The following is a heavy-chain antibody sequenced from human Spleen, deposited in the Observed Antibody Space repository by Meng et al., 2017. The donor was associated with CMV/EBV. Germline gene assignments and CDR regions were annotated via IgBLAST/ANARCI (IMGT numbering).Heavy chain of an antibody. Sequence: GESLKISCAASGFTFSSYSMNWVRQAPGKGLEWVANIKQDGSEKYYVDSVKGRFTISRDNAKNSLYLQMNSLSAEDTAVYYCARYYDFWSGHYFDYWGQGTLVTVSS. CDR3: ARYYDFWSGHYFDY. D-gene: IGHD3-3*01. J-gene: IGHJ4*02. CDR1: GFTFSSYS. CDR2: IKQDGSEK. V-gene: IGHV3-7*01.